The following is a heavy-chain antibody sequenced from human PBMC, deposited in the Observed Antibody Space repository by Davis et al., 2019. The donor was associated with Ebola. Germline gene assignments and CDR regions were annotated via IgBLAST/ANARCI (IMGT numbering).Heavy chain of an antibody. J-gene: IGHJ4*02. V-gene: IGHV4-59*08. Sequence: SETLSLTCTVSGGSITSYYWSWIRQPPGKGLEWIGYIYYSGSTNYNPSLKSRVTISVDTSKNQFSLKLSSVTAADSAVYSCARLYCSGGSCPHFDYWGQGTLVTVSS. CDR1: GGSITSYY. D-gene: IGHD2-15*01. CDR2: IYYSGST. CDR3: ARLYCSGGSCPHFDY.